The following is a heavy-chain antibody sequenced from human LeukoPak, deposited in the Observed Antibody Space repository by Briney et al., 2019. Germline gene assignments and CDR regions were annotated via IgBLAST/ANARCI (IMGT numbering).Heavy chain of an antibody. J-gene: IGHJ3*02. V-gene: IGHV4-39*01. Sequence: KPSETLSLTCTVSGGSISSSSYYWDWIRRPPGKGLEWIESIYYSGSTYYNPSLKSRVTISVDTSKNQFSLKLSSVIAADTAVYYCARHGKYSGYARDAFDIWGQGTVVTVSS. D-gene: IGHD5-12*01. CDR1: GGSISSSSYY. CDR3: ARHGKYSGYARDAFDI. CDR2: IYYSGST.